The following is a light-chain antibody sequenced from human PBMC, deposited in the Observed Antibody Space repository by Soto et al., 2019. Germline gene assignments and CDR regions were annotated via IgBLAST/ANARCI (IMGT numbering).Light chain of an antibody. V-gene: IGLV2-23*02. CDR3: CSYAGGTSPYV. CDR2: EVS. Sequence: QSVLTQPASVSGSPGQSITISCTGTTSDVGSYDLVSWYQQHPGKAPKIMIYEVSKRPSGDSNRFSGSKSGNTASLTISGLQAEDEADYYCCSYAGGTSPYVFGTGTKVTVL. CDR1: TSDVGSYDL. J-gene: IGLJ1*01.